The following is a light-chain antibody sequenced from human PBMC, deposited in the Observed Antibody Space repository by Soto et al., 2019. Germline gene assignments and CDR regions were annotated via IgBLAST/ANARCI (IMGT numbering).Light chain of an antibody. CDR2: WAS. CDR3: QQYYSAPPT. V-gene: IGKV4-1*01. J-gene: IGKJ2*01. Sequence: DIVMTQSPDSLAVSLGERATINCKSSRSVFYISNNKNYLAWYQQKPGQHPNLLIYWASTRESGVPDRFSGTGSGTDFTLTISSLQAEDVAVYYCQQYYSAPPTFGQGTKLEIK. CDR1: RSVFYISNNKNY.